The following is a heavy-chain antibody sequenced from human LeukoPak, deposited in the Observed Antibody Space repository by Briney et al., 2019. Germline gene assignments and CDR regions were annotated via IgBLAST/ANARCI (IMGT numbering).Heavy chain of an antibody. Sequence: GGSLRLSCSASGFTFNNYWMNWVRQAPGKGLEWVANIREDGSEKHYVDSVKGRFTISRDNAKNSLYLQMNSLRAEDTAVYYCARDEGAYGMDVWGQGTTVTVSS. CDR1: GFTFNNYW. CDR2: IREDGSEK. V-gene: IGHV3-7*01. CDR3: ARDEGAYGMDV. J-gene: IGHJ6*02.